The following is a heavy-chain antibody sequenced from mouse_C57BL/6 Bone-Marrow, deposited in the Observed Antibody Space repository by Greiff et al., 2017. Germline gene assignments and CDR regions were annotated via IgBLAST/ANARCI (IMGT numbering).Heavy chain of an antibody. V-gene: IGHV1-18*01. J-gene: IGHJ3*01. CDR3: ARSYYGNLAWFAY. D-gene: IGHD2-1*01. CDR2: INPNNGGT. Sequence: EVKLQQSGPELVKPGASVKIPCKASGYTFTDYNMDWVKQSHGKSLEWIGDINPNNGGTIYNQKFKGKATLTVDKSSSTAYMELRSLTSEDTAVYYCARSYYGNLAWFAYWGQGTLVTVSA. CDR1: GYTFTDYN.